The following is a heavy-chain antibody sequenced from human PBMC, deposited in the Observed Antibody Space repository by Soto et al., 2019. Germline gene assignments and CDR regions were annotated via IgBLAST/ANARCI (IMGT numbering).Heavy chain of an antibody. J-gene: IGHJ5*02. CDR2: INTDGSST. V-gene: IGHV3-74*01. CDR3: ARDYSGWFDP. D-gene: IGHD2-15*01. CDR1: GFTFTNHW. Sequence: EVQLVESGGGLVQPGGSLRLSCAASGFTFTNHWMHWVRQVPGKGLVWVSRINTDGSSTTYADSVKGRFTISRDNAKNMVYVQMNSLRAEDTAVYYCARDYSGWFDPWGQGTLVTVSS.